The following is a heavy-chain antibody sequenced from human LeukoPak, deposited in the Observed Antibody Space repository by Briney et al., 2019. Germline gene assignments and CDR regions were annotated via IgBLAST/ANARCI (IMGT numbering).Heavy chain of an antibody. D-gene: IGHD3-3*01. CDR1: GFTFSSYS. CDR3: ARDRGDFWSDYSDY. Sequence: PGGSLRLSCAASGFTFSSYSMNWVRQAPGKGLEWVSYISSSSTIYYADSVKGRFTISRDNAKNSLYLQMNSLRAEDTAVYYCARDRGDFWSDYSDYWGQGTLVTVSS. CDR2: ISSSSTI. V-gene: IGHV3-48*01. J-gene: IGHJ4*02.